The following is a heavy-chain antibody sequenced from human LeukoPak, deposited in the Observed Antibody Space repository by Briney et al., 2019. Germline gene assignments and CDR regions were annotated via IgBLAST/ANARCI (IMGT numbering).Heavy chain of an antibody. CDR1: GYTFTSYD. CDR3: ARVAKRSLDYYGSGTDAFDI. D-gene: IGHD3-10*01. CDR2: MNPNSGNT. J-gene: IGHJ3*02. Sequence: ASVKVSCKASGYTFTSYDINWVLQATGQGLEWVGWMNPNSGNTGYAQKFQGRVTMTRNTSISTAYMELSSLRSEDTAVYYCARVAKRSLDYYGSGTDAFDIWGQGTMVTVSS. V-gene: IGHV1-8*01.